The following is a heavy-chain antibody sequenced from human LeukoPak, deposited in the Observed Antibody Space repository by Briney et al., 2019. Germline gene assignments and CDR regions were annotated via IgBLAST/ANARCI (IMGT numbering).Heavy chain of an antibody. CDR2: ISSSSSYI. Sequence: GGSLRLSCAACGFTFSSYSMNWVRQAPGKGLEWVSSISSSSSYIYYADSVKGRFTISRDNAKNSLYLQMNSLRAEDTAVYYCARDRVKLRGPFDYWGQGTPVTVSS. J-gene: IGHJ4*02. CDR1: GFTFSSYS. D-gene: IGHD1-7*01. CDR3: ARDRVKLRGPFDY. V-gene: IGHV3-21*01.